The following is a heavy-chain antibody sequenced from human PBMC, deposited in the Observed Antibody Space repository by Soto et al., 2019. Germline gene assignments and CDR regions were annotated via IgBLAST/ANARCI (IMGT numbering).Heavy chain of an antibody. CDR3: ATSPGWLGEGSGGLDV. J-gene: IGHJ6*02. CDR2: LNSNSGGT. V-gene: IGHV1-2*02. Sequence: QLQLVQSGAEVKRPGASVRVACKASGNTLTGHFLHWVRQARGQGLEWMGWLNSNSGGTKSAQKFQGRLAMTRDTSITTAYMVVSRLRCDDTAIYYCATSPGWLGEGSGGLDVWGLGATVTVSS. D-gene: IGHD3-10*01. CDR1: GNTLTGHF.